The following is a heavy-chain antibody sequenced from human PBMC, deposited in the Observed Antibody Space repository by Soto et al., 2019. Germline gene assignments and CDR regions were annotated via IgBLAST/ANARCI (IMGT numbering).Heavy chain of an antibody. D-gene: IGHD2-15*01. J-gene: IGHJ2*01. CDR3: ARERGSGGGCPCWHCDT. CDR1: GFTFSGFW. CDR2: IKQDGSAK. Sequence: EVQLVESGGALVQPGGSLRLSCEGSGFTFSGFWMSWLRQAPGKGLEWLANIKQDGSAKYSVDSVKGRFSIFRDNAKKSLVLKINDQTVNSTDVYLCARERGSGGGCPCWHCDTWGRCTLVTVSS. V-gene: IGHV3-7*01.